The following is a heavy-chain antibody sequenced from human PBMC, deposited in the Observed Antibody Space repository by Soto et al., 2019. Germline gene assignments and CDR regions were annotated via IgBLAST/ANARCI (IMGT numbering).Heavy chain of an antibody. CDR3: ARGGYASSWYHTGY. V-gene: IGHV3-21*01. CDR2: ISSSSSYI. CDR1: GFTFSSYS. Sequence: PGGSLRLSCAASGFTFSSYSMNWVRQAPGKGLEWVSSISSSSSYIYYADSVKGRFTISRDNAKNSLYLQMNSLRVEDTAVYYCARGGYASSWYHTGYWGQGMMVTVS. D-gene: IGHD6-13*01. J-gene: IGHJ4*02.